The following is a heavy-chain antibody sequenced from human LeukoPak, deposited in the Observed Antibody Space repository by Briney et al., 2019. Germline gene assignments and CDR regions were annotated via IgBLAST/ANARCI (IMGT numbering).Heavy chain of an antibody. V-gene: IGHV1-2*04. CDR1: GHTFTGYY. CDR2: INPNSGGT. Sequence: ASVKVSCKASGHTFTGYYMPWVRQAHGQGLEWMGWINPNSGGTNYAQKFQGWVTMTRDTSISTAYMELSRLRSDDTAVYYCARGGYSIAAAGSYAFDIWGQGTMVTVSS. CDR3: ARGGYSIAAAGSYAFDI. J-gene: IGHJ3*02. D-gene: IGHD6-13*01.